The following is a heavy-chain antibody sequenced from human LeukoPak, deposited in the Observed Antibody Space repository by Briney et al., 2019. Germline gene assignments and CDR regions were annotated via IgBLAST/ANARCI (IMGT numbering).Heavy chain of an antibody. CDR3: ARADGDYDLRYYYYYYGMDV. V-gene: IGHV3-48*04. CDR2: ISSSGSTI. CDR1: GFTFSSYA. Sequence: GGSLRLSCAASGFTFSSYAMSWVRQAPGKGLEWVSYISSSGSTIYYADSVKGRFTISRDNAKNSLYLQMNSLRAEDTAVYYCARADGDYDLRYYYYYYGMDVWGQGTTVTVSS. J-gene: IGHJ6*02. D-gene: IGHD4-17*01.